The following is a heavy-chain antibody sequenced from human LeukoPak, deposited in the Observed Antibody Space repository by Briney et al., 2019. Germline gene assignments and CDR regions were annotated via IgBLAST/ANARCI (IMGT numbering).Heavy chain of an antibody. CDR2: ISGTSIYI. J-gene: IGHJ4*02. CDR3: ARDMGYDTSGPIDY. Sequence: GGSLRLSCAASGFTFSSYAMNWVRQAPGRWLEWVSSISGTSIYIYYADSVKGRFAISRDNAKNSLYLQMTSLRAEDTAVYYCARDMGYDTSGPIDYWGQGTLVTVSS. CDR1: GFTFSSYA. V-gene: IGHV3-21*01. D-gene: IGHD3-22*01.